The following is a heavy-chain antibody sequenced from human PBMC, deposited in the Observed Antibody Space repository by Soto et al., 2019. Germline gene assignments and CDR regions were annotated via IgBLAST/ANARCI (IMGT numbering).Heavy chain of an antibody. Sequence: ASVKVSCKASGYTFTSYGISWVRQAPGQGLEWMGWISAYNGNTNYAQKLQGRVTMTTDTSTSTAYMELRSLRSDDTAVYYCARDNNWTYGPPRPARPRFDYWGQGTLVTVSS. J-gene: IGHJ4*02. V-gene: IGHV1-18*01. CDR2: ISAYNGNT. CDR3: ARDNNWTYGPPRPARPRFDY. D-gene: IGHD1-7*01. CDR1: GYTFTSYG.